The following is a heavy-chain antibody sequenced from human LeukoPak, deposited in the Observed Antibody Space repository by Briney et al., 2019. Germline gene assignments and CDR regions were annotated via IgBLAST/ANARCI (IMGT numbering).Heavy chain of an antibody. CDR2: IYYSGST. V-gene: IGHV4-59*08. CDR1: GGSISSYY. Sequence: PSETLSLTCTVSGGSISSYYWSWIRQPPGKGLEWIGYIYYSGSTNYNPSLKSRVTISVDTSKNQFSLRLSSVTAADTAVYYCARGISRSSVGVDPWGQGTLVTVSS. J-gene: IGHJ5*02. CDR3: ARGISRSSVGVDP. D-gene: IGHD6-6*01.